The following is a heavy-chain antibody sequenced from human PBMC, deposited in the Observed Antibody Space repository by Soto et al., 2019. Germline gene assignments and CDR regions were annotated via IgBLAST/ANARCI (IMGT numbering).Heavy chain of an antibody. V-gene: IGHV3-7*01. CDR3: ARGGYDYIWGSYQVRDAFDI. CDR1: GFTFSSYW. J-gene: IGHJ3*02. D-gene: IGHD3-16*02. Sequence: GGSLRLSCAPSGFTFSSYWMSWVRQAPGKGLEWVANIKQDGSEKYYVDSVKGRFTISRDNAKNSLYLQMNSLRAEDTAVYYCARGGYDYIWGSYQVRDAFDIWGQGT. CDR2: IKQDGSEK.